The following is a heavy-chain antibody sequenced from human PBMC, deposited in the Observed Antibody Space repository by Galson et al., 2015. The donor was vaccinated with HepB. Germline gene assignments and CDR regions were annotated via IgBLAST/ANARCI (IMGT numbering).Heavy chain of an antibody. CDR3: ARDLAAAGIYSYYYGMDV. CDR1: GFTFSSYA. D-gene: IGHD6-13*01. V-gene: IGHV3-30-3*01. CDR2: ISYDGSNK. Sequence: SLRLSCAASGFTFSSYAMHWVRQAPGKGLEWVAVISYDGSNKYYADSVKGRFTISRDNSKNTLYLQMNSLRAEDTAVYYCARDLAAAGIYSYYYGMDVWGQGTTVTVSS. J-gene: IGHJ6*02.